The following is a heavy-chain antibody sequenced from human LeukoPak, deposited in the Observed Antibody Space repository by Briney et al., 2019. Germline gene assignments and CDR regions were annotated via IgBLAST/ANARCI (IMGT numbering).Heavy chain of an antibody. Sequence: GGSLRLSCAASGFTFSSYAMSWVRQAPGKGLEWVSSISASGGSTYYADSVKGRFTISRDSSKNTLYLQMNTLRAEDTADYYCAKGSHYTRNNCFDPWGQGTLVTVSS. V-gene: IGHV3-23*01. CDR1: GFTFSSYA. D-gene: IGHD3-10*01. CDR3: AKGSHYTRNNCFDP. J-gene: IGHJ5*02. CDR2: ISASGGST.